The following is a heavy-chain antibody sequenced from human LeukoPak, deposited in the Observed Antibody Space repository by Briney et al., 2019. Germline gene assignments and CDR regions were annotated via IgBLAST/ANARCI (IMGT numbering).Heavy chain of an antibody. CDR2: INHGGST. D-gene: IGHD6-19*01. CDR3: ARGFSGPSIHFDY. J-gene: IGHJ4*02. CDR1: GGSFSGYY. V-gene: IGHV4-34*01. Sequence: SETLSLTCAVYGGSFSGYYWSWIRQPPGKGLEWIGEINHGGSTNYNPSLKSRVTISVDTSKNQFSLKLSSVTAADTAVYYCARGFSGPSIHFDYWGQGTLVTVSS.